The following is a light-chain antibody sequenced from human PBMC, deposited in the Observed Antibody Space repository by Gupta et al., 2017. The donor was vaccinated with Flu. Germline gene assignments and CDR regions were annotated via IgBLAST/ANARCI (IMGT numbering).Light chain of an antibody. CDR1: SSDIGVYDY. CDR2: EVY. Sequence: SVNISCTGSSSDIGVYDYVSWYQQHPGKAPKLLIFEVYNRPSGVSNRFSGSKSGNKASLTISGLQADDEADYYCYSYTTSDTLLFGGGTTLTVL. J-gene: IGLJ2*01. V-gene: IGLV2-14*01. CDR3: YSYTTSDTLL.